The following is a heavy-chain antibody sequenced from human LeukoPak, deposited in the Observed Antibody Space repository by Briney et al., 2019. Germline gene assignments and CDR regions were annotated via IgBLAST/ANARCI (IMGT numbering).Heavy chain of an antibody. V-gene: IGHV3-48*01. J-gene: IGHJ4*02. Sequence: PGGSLRLSCAASGFTFSSYSMNWVRQAPGKGLEWVSYISSSSSTIYYADSVKGRFTISRDNSKNTLYLQMNSLRAEDTAVYYCAKDASDSQGEADYWGQGTLVTVSS. D-gene: IGHD3-10*01. CDR1: GFTFSSYS. CDR2: ISSSSSTI. CDR3: AKDASDSQGEADY.